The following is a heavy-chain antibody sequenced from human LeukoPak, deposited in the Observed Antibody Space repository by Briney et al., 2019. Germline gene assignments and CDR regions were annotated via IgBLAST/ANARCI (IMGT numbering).Heavy chain of an antibody. V-gene: IGHV4-39*07. CDR3: ARLIEGIAEGAFFDY. D-gene: IGHD6-13*01. CDR2: IYHSGST. Sequence: PSETLSLTCTVSGGSISSSSYYWGWIRQPPGKGLEWIGEIYHSGSTNYNPSLKSRVTISVDKSKNQFSLKLSSVTAADTAVYYCARLIEGIAEGAFFDYWGQGTLVTVSS. CDR1: GGSISSSSYY. J-gene: IGHJ4*02.